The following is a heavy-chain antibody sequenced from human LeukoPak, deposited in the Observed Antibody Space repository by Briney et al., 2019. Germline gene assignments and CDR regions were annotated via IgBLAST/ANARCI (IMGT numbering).Heavy chain of an antibody. CDR2: IKEDGSAD. V-gene: IGHV3-7*01. D-gene: IGHD2-8*01. CDR1: GLTYRRFW. Sequence: GGSLRLSCTASGLTYRRFWMTWVRQTPGKGLEWVANIKEDGSADYYVDSVRGRFTIFRDNDENSLYLQMNRLRGDDTAMYYCAREGDCTTQRCYEDYWGQGTLVTVSS. CDR3: AREGDCTTQRCYEDY. J-gene: IGHJ4*02.